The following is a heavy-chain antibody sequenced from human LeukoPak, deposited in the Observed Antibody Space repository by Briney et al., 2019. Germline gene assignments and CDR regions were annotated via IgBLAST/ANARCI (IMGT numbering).Heavy chain of an antibody. V-gene: IGHV3-30*02. Sequence: GRSLRLSCAASSFTFSRYGMHWVRQAPGKGLEWVAFIRYDGSNKYYADSVKGRFTISRDNIKNTLYLQMNSLRGQDTAVYYCAKDILATGHYYYYMDVWGKGTTVTVSS. CDR2: IRYDGSNK. J-gene: IGHJ6*03. D-gene: IGHD5-12*01. CDR1: SFTFSRYG. CDR3: AKDILATGHYYYYMDV.